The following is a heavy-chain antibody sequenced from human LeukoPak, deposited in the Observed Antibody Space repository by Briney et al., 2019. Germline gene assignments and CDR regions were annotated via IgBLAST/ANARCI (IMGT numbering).Heavy chain of an antibody. CDR2: INPNSGGT. CDR3: ASAATPVDY. Sequence: ASVKVSFKAFGYSFTGYYMHCVRQAPGQGLEWMGWINPNSGGTNYAQKFQGRVTMTRDTAISTAYMERSRLRSDDTAVYYCASAATPVDYWGQGTLVTVSS. V-gene: IGHV1-2*02. D-gene: IGHD4-23*01. J-gene: IGHJ4*02. CDR1: GYSFTGYY.